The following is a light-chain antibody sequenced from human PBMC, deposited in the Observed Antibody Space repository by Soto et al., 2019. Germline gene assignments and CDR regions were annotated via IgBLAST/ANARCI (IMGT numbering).Light chain of an antibody. J-gene: IGKJ1*01. Sequence: EIVLTQSPGTLSLSPGEGATLSCRASQSISSNFLAWYQQKRGQAPRLLIHGASNRATGIPDRFSGSGSGTDFTLTITRLEPEDFAVYYCQQYNNWLWTFGQGTKVEIK. V-gene: IGKV3-20*01. CDR3: QQYNNWLWT. CDR1: QSISSNF. CDR2: GAS.